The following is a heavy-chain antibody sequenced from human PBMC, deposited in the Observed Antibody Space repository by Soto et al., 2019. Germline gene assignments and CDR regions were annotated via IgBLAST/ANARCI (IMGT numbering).Heavy chain of an antibody. CDR1: GYTFTGYY. Sequence: ASVKVSCKASGYTFTGYYMHWVRQAPGQGLEWMGWINPNSGGTNYAQKFQGWVTMTRDTSISTAYMELSRLRSDDTAVYYCARDNGLYYYDSSGYQGNHDAFDIWGKGTMVTVSS. CDR3: ARDNGLYYYDSSGYQGNHDAFDI. V-gene: IGHV1-2*04. CDR2: INPNSGGT. J-gene: IGHJ3*02. D-gene: IGHD3-22*01.